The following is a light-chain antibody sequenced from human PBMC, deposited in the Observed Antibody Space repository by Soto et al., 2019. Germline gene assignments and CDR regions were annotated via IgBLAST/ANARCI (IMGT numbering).Light chain of an antibody. J-gene: IGKJ4*01. Sequence: EIVLTQSPAPLPVSPGERATLSCRASQSVGHNFAWYQQQPRQAPRLLIFATSTRATGVPARFSGSGSGTEFTLTISTLQAEDFAVYYCQEYGDWPLTFGGGAKVEIE. CDR2: ATS. CDR1: QSVGHN. CDR3: QEYGDWPLT. V-gene: IGKV3-15*01.